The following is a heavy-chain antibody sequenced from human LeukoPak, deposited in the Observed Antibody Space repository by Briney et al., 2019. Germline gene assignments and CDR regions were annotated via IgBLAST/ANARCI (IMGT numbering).Heavy chain of an antibody. Sequence: GGSLRLSCAASGFDFSDYTMNWVRQAPGKGLEWVASVAGDSHYIYYPDSVRGRFTISRDNAENSLYLQMNSLRAEDTAVYYCAREFADAFDIWGRGTMVTVSS. CDR2: VAGDSHYI. D-gene: IGHD3-10*01. CDR1: GFDFSDYT. J-gene: IGHJ3*02. V-gene: IGHV3-21*01. CDR3: AREFADAFDI.